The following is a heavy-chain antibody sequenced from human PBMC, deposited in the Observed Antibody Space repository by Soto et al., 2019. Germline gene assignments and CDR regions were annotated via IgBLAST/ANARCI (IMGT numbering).Heavy chain of an antibody. V-gene: IGHV4-31*03. CDR1: GGSISSGGYF. J-gene: IGHJ5*01. D-gene: IGHD4-17*01. Sequence: QVQLQESGPGLVKPSQTLSLTCTVSGGSISSGGYFWTWIRQHPGKGLEWIGYIYHSGNIYYNPSLKSRVNMAGDTSRDQFSLKVNSVTAADTAVYYCARGLYGGNFGNNWFDSWGRGTLVTVSS. CDR2: IYHSGNI. CDR3: ARGLYGGNFGNNWFDS.